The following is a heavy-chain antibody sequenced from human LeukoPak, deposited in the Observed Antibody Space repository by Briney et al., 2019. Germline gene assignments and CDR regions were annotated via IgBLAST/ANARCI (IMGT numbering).Heavy chain of an antibody. D-gene: IGHD3-22*01. CDR2: IYYSGST. CDR1: GGSISSYY. V-gene: IGHV4-59*01. Sequence: SETLSLTCTVSGGSISSYYWSWIRQPPGKGLEWIGYIYYSGSTNYNPSLKSRVTISVDTSKNQFSLKLSSVTAADTAVYYCARDPGSITMIVGALDIWGQGTMVTVSS. J-gene: IGHJ3*02. CDR3: ARDPGSITMIVGALDI.